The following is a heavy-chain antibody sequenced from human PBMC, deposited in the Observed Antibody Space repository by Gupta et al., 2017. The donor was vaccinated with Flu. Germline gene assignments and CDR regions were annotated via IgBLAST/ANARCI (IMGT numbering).Heavy chain of an antibody. D-gene: IGHD6-13*01. V-gene: IGHV1-69*01. J-gene: IGHJ6*02. CDR1: GGTINSYA. CDR3: ARGSAWGSSWYPRYYYGMDV. CDR2: IIPIFGTA. Sequence: QVQLVQSGAEVQKPASSVKVSCKASGGTINSYAIGWVRQAPGQGLEWMGGIIPIFGTANYAQKFQGRVTITADESTSTAYMELSSLRSEDTAVYYCARGSAWGSSWYPRYYYGMDVWGQGTTVTVSS.